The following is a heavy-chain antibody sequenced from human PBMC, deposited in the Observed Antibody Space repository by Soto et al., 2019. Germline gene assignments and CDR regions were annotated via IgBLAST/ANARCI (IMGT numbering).Heavy chain of an antibody. J-gene: IGHJ4*02. V-gene: IGHV3-48*01. CDR3: VRDDDKVPAGQHMINGDY. Sequence: DVQLVESGGGLVQPGGSLRLSCAASGFTFSSYSMNWVRQSPGKGLEWLSYIDSSRSPTYYADSVKGRFTISRDNVKYSMYMQMNSRRAEETAVYYCVRDDDKVPAGQHMINGDYWCQGTLVTVSS. D-gene: IGHD2-21*01. CDR2: IDSSRSPT. CDR1: GFTFSSYS.